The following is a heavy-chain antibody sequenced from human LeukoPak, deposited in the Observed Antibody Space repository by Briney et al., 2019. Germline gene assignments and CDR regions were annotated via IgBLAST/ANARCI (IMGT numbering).Heavy chain of an antibody. J-gene: IGHJ4*02. V-gene: IGHV4-59*01. CDR2: IYYSGST. D-gene: IGHD6-13*01. CDR1: GGSIGSYY. CDR3: AREGVAAAGKLDY. Sequence: SETLSLTCTVSGGSIGSYYWSWIRQPPGKGLEWIGYIYYSGSTNYNPSLKSRVTISLDTSKNQFSMKLISVTAADTAVYYCAREGVAAAGKLDYWGQGTLVTVSS.